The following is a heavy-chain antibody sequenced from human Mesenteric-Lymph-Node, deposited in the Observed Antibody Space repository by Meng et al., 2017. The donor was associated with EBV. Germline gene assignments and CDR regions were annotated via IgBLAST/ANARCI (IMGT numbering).Heavy chain of an antibody. V-gene: IGHV7-4-1*02. CDR3: APGLSCSGGTCYSYFQH. Sequence: QVKLGQSGSELKKPGASVKVSCKASGYTFTNFALNWVRQAPGQGLEWMGWINTDTGNPTYAQGFTGRFVFSLDTSVSTAYLQISSLKTEDTAVYYCAPGLSCSGGTCYSYFQHWGQGTLVTVSS. CDR1: GYTFTNFA. D-gene: IGHD2-15*01. CDR2: INTDTGNP. J-gene: IGHJ1*01.